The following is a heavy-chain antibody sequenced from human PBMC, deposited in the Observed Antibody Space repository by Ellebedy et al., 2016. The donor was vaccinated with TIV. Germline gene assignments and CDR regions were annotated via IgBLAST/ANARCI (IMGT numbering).Heavy chain of an antibody. CDR2: VSFDVDKK. Sequence: GESLKISCEASGFSFSNYAMHWVRQSPRKGLEWVAIVSFDVDKKLYLDSVKGRFTISRDNSKNTLYLDMNSVGVEDTAVYYCARDLTPYASGAGLSDSWGQGALVTVSS. J-gene: IGHJ4*02. CDR1: GFSFSNYA. CDR3: ARDLTPYASGAGLSDS. D-gene: IGHD2-2*01. V-gene: IGHV3-30-3*01.